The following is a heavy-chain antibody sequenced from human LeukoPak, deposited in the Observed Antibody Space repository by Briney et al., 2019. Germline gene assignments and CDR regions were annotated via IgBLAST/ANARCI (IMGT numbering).Heavy chain of an antibody. V-gene: IGHV3-43*01. CDR2: ISWDGGTT. CDR3: AKDKGRIQLWLSEFDY. D-gene: IGHD5-18*01. CDR1: GFTFDDYT. Sequence: GGSLRLSCAASGFTFDDYTMHWVRQAPGKGLEWVSLISWDGGTTYYADSVKGRFTISRDNSKNSLYLQMNSLRTEDTALYYCAKDKGRIQLWLSEFDYWGQGTLVTVSS. J-gene: IGHJ4*02.